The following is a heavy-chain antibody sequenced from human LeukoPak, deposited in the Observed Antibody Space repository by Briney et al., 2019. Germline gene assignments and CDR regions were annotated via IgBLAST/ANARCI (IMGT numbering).Heavy chain of an antibody. CDR3: AKRQPYGDSDY. D-gene: IGHD4-17*01. J-gene: IGHJ4*02. V-gene: IGHV3-30*18. Sequence: PGRSLRLSCAASGFTFSSYGMHWVRQAPGKGLEWVAVISYDGSNKYYADSVKGRFTISRDNSKNTLYLQMNSLRAEDTAVYYCAKRQPYGDSDYWGQGTLVTVSS. CDR2: ISYDGSNK. CDR1: GFTFSSYG.